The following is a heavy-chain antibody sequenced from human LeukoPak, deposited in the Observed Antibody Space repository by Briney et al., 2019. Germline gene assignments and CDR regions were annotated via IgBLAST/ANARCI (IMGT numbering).Heavy chain of an antibody. Sequence: GGSLRLSCAASGFTFSSYAMSWARQAPGKGLEWVAVISYDGSNKYYADSVKGRFTISRDNSKNTLYLQMNSLRAEDTAVYYCAKDRAYSGSYYVAEYFQHWGQGTLVTVSS. V-gene: IGHV3-30*18. CDR3: AKDRAYSGSYYVAEYFQH. J-gene: IGHJ1*01. CDR2: ISYDGSNK. CDR1: GFTFSSYA. D-gene: IGHD1-26*01.